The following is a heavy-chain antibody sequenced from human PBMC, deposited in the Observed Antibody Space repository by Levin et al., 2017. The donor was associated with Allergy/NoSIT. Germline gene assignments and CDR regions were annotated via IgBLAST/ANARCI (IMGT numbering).Heavy chain of an antibody. CDR1: GFTFSRYG. CDR3: AKDDGTGYISSWYGYYFDY. Sequence: GGSLRLSCAASGFTFSRYGMHWVRQAPGKGLEWVAVISYDGSNKYYADSVKGRFTISRDNSKNRLYLQMNSLRAEDTAVYYCAKDDGTGYISSWYGYYFDYWGQGTLVTVSS. J-gene: IGHJ4*02. CDR2: ISYDGSNK. V-gene: IGHV3-30*18. D-gene: IGHD6-13*01.